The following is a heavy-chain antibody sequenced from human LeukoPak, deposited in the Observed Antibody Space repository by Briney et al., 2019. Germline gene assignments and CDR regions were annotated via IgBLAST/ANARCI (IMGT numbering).Heavy chain of an antibody. CDR1: GYTFTGYY. D-gene: IGHD2-21*01. V-gene: IGHV1-2*02. CDR3: ASCESPTLYYFDY. Sequence: ASVKVSFQSSGYTFTGYYMHWVRQAPSQEGEWVGCINPDSGGTNNAQNFQGSLTITRETSISTAYMELSSLRSADTAVYYCASCESPTLYYFDYWGQGTLVTVSS. CDR2: INPDSGGT. J-gene: IGHJ4*02.